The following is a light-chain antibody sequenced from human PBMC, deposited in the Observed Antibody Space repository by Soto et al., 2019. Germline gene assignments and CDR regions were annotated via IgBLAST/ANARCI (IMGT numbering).Light chain of an antibody. J-gene: IGKJ2*01. CDR1: QSVSSN. CDR3: HQYDDGPYT. V-gene: IGKV3-15*01. Sequence: EIVMTQSPATLSVSPGERATLSCRSSQSVSSNVACYQQIPGQTPRLLIYGASTRATGIPVRFSGSGSGTEFTLTISSLQSEHFAVYYCHQYDDGPYTFAQGTKVDI. CDR2: GAS.